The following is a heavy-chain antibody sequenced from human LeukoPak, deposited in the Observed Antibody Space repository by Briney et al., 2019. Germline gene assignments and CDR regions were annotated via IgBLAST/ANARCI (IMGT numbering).Heavy chain of an antibody. CDR1: GGSISSGGYS. J-gene: IGHJ4*02. Sequence: SETLSLTCAVSGGSISSGGYSWSWIRQPPGKGLEWIGYIYHSGSTYYNPSLKSRVTISVDRSKNQFSLKLSSVTAADTAVYYCARLISDGFFDYWGQGTLVTVSS. D-gene: IGHD3-10*01. V-gene: IGHV4-30-2*01. CDR2: IYHSGST. CDR3: ARLISDGFFDY.